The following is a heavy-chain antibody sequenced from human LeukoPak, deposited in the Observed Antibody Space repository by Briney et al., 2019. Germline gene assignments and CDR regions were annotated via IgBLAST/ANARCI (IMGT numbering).Heavy chain of an antibody. CDR3: AKLTPLYFFDY. J-gene: IGHJ4*02. CDR1: GFTFSSYA. V-gene: IGHV3-23*01. Sequence: GGSLRLSCAASGFTFSSYAMSWVRQAPGKGLEWVSVISGSGGTTYYADSVKGRFTISRDNSKNMLFLQMNSLRAEDTALYYCAKLTPLYFFDYWGQGTLVTVSS. CDR2: ISGSGGTT.